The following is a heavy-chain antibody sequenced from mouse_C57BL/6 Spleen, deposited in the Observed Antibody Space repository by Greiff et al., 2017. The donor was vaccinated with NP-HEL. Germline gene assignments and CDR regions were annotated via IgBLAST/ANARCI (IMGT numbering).Heavy chain of an antibody. Sequence: EVKLQESGPGLVKPSQSLSLTCSVTGYSITSGYYWNWIRQFPGNKLEWMGYISYDGSNNYNPSLKNRISITRDTSKNQFFLKLNSVTTEDTATYYCARVGSLYAMDYWGQGTSVTVSS. V-gene: IGHV3-6*01. CDR1: GYSITSGYY. J-gene: IGHJ4*01. CDR3: ARVGSLYAMDY. CDR2: ISYDGSN.